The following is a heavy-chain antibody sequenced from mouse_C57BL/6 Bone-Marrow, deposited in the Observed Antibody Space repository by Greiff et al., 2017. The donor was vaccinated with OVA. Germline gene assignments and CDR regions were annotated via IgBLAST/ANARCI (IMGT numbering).Heavy chain of an antibody. CDR1: GFSLTSYG. Sequence: QVQLQQSGPGLVQPSQSLSITCTVSGFSLTSYGVHWVRQSPGKGLEWLGVIWSGGSTDYNAAFISRLSISKDNSKSQVFFKMNRLQADDTAIYYCARLRRPAWFAYWGQGTLVTVSA. J-gene: IGHJ3*01. D-gene: IGHD1-2*01. V-gene: IGHV2-2*01. CDR3: ARLRRPAWFAY. CDR2: IWSGGST.